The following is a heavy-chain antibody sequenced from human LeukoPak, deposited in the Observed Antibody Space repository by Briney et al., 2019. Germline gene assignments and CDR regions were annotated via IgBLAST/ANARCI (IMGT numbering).Heavy chain of an antibody. CDR2: MNPNSGNT. CDR3: ARHSSSGVVY. D-gene: IGHD6-6*01. CDR1: GYTFTSYD. J-gene: IGHJ4*02. V-gene: IGHV1-8*01. Sequence: GASVKVSCKASGYTFTSYDINWVRQTTGQGLEWMGWMNPNSGNTGYAQEFQGRVTMTRNTSISTAYMELSSLRSEDTAVYYCARHSSSGVVYWGQGTLVTVSS.